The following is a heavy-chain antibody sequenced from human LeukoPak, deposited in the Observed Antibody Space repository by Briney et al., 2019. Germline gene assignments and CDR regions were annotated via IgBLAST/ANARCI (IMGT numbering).Heavy chain of an antibody. CDR1: GFTFSSYS. D-gene: IGHD2-2*01. V-gene: IGHV3-21*01. CDR3: AKQVVVPAAIWFDP. J-gene: IGHJ5*02. CDR2: ISSSSSYI. Sequence: AGGSLRLSCAASGFTFSSYSMNWVRQAPGKGLEWVSSISSSSSYIYYADSVKGRFTISRDNAKNSLYLQMNSLRAEDTAVYYCAKQVVVPAAIWFDPWGQGTLVTVSS.